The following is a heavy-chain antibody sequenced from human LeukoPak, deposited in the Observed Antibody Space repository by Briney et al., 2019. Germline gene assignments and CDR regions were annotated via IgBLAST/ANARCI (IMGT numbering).Heavy chain of an antibody. V-gene: IGHV1-2*02. D-gene: IGHD2-2*01. CDR3: ARDSAYCSSTSCSSFPNWFDP. CDR2: INPNSGGT. CDR1: GYTFTGYY. Sequence: ASMKVSCKASGYTFTGYYMHWVRQAPGQGLEWMGWINPNSGGTNYAQKFQGRVTMTRDTSISTAYMELSRLRSDDTAVYYCARDSAYCSSTSCSSFPNWFDPWGQGTLVTVSS. J-gene: IGHJ5*02.